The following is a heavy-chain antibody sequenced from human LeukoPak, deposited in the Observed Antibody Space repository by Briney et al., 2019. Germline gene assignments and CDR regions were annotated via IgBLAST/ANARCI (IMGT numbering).Heavy chain of an antibody. Sequence: GSSVKVSCKASGGTFSSYAISWVRQAPGQGLEWMGGIIPIFGTANYAQKFQGRVTITADESTGTAYMELSSLRSEDTAVYYCARDCRDSSGYYPLLPGRNGFDYWGQGTLVTVSS. D-gene: IGHD3-22*01. J-gene: IGHJ4*02. CDR3: ARDCRDSSGYYPLLPGRNGFDY. V-gene: IGHV1-69*01. CDR2: IIPIFGTA. CDR1: GGTFSSYA.